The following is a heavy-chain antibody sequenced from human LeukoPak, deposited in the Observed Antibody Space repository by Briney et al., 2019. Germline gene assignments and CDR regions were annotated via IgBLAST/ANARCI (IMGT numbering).Heavy chain of an antibody. V-gene: IGHV3-53*01. J-gene: IGHJ4*02. CDR3: ARLSGWFDY. CDR2: IYSGGTT. Sequence: GGSLRLSCAASGFSVSSNYVSWVRQAPGKGLEWVSLIYSGGTTYYAESVKGRFTISRDNSKNTLYLQMNSLRAEDTAVYYCARLSGWFDYWGQGTLVTVSS. D-gene: IGHD6-19*01. CDR1: GFSVSSNY.